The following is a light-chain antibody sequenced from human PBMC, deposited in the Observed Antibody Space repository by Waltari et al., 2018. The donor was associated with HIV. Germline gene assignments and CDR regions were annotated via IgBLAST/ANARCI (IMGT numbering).Light chain of an antibody. Sequence: DIEMTQSPDSLAVSLGESATLHCKSSQSVLWSSNYKNYLAWYLQKPGQPPRLLIYWASTLEAGVPDQFSVSGSGTDFTLTISRLQTEYVADYFWQRCYDTPLTFGGGTKVDI. CDR1: QSVLWSSNYKNY. CDR2: WAS. CDR3: QRCYDTPLT. J-gene: IGKJ4*01. V-gene: IGKV4-1*01.